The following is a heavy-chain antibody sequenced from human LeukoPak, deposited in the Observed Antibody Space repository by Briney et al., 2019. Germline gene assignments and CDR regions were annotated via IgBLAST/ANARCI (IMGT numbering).Heavy chain of an antibody. CDR1: GGSISSSSYY. Sequence: PSETLSLTCTVSGGSISSSSYYWGWIRQPPGKGLEWIGYIYYSGSTNYNPSLKSRVTISVDTSKNQFSLKLSSVTAADTAVYYCARHRGYCSSTSCLLRPWFDPWGQGTLVTVSS. V-gene: IGHV4-61*05. D-gene: IGHD2-2*01. J-gene: IGHJ5*02. CDR2: IYYSGST. CDR3: ARHRGYCSSTSCLLRPWFDP.